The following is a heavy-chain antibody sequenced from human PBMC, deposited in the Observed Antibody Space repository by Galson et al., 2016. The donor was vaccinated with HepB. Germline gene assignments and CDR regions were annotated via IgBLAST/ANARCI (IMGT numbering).Heavy chain of an antibody. Sequence: SLRLSCAGSGFKFDDSDMSWVRQVPGKGLEWVSTINGNGVSTNYADSVKGRFTISRDNAKNSLYLQMHSLRAEDTAVYYCARDPSGHCSSTSCYGEGWFDPWGQGTLVTVSS. D-gene: IGHD2-2*01. CDR3: ARDPSGHCSSTSCYGEGWFDP. J-gene: IGHJ5*02. CDR2: INGNGVST. V-gene: IGHV3-20*04. CDR1: GFKFDDSD.